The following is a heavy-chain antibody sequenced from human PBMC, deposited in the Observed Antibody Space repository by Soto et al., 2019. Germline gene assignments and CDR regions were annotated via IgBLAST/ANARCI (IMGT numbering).Heavy chain of an antibody. CDR1: GYTFTSYG. D-gene: IGHD2-15*01. V-gene: IGHV1-18*01. CDR2: ISAYNGNT. J-gene: IGHJ4*02. CDR3: ARFSGPINPPHY. Sequence: ASVKVSCKASGYTFTSYGISWVRQAPGQGLERMGWISAYNGNTNYAQKLQGRVTMTTDTSTSTAYMELRSLRSDDKAVYYYARFSGPINPPHYCGQGTLVTVSS.